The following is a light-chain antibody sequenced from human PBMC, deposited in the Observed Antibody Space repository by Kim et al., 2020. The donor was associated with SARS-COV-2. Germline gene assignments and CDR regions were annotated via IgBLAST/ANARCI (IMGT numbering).Light chain of an antibody. CDR1: HSVSSSY. CDR3: QRSDTSPMYT. CDR2: ATS. Sequence: EIVLTQSPGTLSLSPGERVTLSCRASHSVSSSYLAWYQQKPGQAPRLLIYATSNRATGIPDRFTGSGSGTDFTLTISRLEPEDFAVYFCQRSDTSPMYTFGQGTKLEI. V-gene: IGKV3-20*01. J-gene: IGKJ2*01.